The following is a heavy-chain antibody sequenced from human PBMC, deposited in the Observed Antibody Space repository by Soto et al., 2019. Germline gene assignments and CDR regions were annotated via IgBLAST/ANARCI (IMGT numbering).Heavy chain of an antibody. CDR3: ARQGHGGYDAFDI. J-gene: IGHJ3*02. CDR2: IYYSGST. CDR1: GGSISSYY. D-gene: IGHD2-15*01. V-gene: IGHV4-59*08. Sequence: QVQLQESGPGLVKPSETLSLTCTVSGGSISSYYWSWIRQPPGKGLEWMGYIYYSGSTKYNPSLRSRVTISVDTSKNQSSLKLSSVTAADTAVYYCARQGHGGYDAFDIWGQGKIVTVSS.